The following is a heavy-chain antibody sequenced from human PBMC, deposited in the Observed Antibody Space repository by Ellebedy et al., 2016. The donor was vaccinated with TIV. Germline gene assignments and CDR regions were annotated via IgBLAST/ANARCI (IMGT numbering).Heavy chain of an antibody. CDR3: AREDGDYPVDAFDI. Sequence: GESLKISXAGSGFTFGGFGIHWARQAPGKGLEWVAVVSYDGNKKYYSDSVKGRFTISRDNSKNTLHLHMNNLRTEDTAVYYCAREDGDYPVDAFDIWGQGTMVTVSS. D-gene: IGHD4-17*01. J-gene: IGHJ3*02. CDR2: VSYDGNKK. V-gene: IGHV3-30*03. CDR1: GFTFGGFG.